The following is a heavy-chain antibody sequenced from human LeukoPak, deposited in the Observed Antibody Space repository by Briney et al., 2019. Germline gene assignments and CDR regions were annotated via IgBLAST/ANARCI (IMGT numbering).Heavy chain of an antibody. D-gene: IGHD5-24*01. J-gene: IGHJ4*02. CDR2: IIPILGIA. V-gene: IGHV1-69*04. CDR1: GGTFSSYA. Sequence: SVKVSCKASGGTFSSYAISWVRQAPGQGLEWMGRIIPILGIANYAQKFQGRVTITADKSTSTAYMELSSLRSEDTAVYYCARDLGDGYNYSDYWGQGTLVTVSS. CDR3: ARDLGDGYNYSDY.